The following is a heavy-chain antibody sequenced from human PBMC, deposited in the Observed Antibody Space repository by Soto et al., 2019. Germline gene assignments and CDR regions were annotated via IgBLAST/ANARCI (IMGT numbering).Heavy chain of an antibody. CDR1: GYTFPSYD. V-gene: IGHV1-8*01. Sequence: ASVKVSCQASGYTFPSYDINWVRQDTGQGLEWMGWMNPNSGNTGYAQKFQGRVTMTRNTSISTAYMELSSLRSEDTAVYYCGRGLRYFDWLLRDYWGQGTLVTVAS. D-gene: IGHD3-9*01. J-gene: IGHJ4*02. CDR2: MNPNSGNT. CDR3: GRGLRYFDWLLRDY.